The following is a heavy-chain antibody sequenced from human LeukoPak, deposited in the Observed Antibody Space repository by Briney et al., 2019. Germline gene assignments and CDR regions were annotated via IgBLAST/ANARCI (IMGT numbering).Heavy chain of an antibody. CDR2: IYYSGST. Sequence: SETLSLTCTVSGGSISSYYWSWIRQPPGKGLEWIGYIYYSGSTNYNPSLKSRVTISVDTSKNQFSLKLSSVTAADTAVYYCARAVRLEYCSSTSCSNDAFDIWGQGTMVTVSS. D-gene: IGHD2-2*01. CDR1: GGSISSYY. V-gene: IGHV4-59*01. J-gene: IGHJ3*02. CDR3: ARAVRLEYCSSTSCSNDAFDI.